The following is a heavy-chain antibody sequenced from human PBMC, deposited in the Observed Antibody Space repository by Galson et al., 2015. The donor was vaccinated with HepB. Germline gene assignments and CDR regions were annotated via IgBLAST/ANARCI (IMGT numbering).Heavy chain of an antibody. Sequence: SLRLSCAASGFTFSSYAMSWVRQAPGKGLEWVSAISGSGGSTYYADSVKGRFTISRDNSKNTLYLQMNSLRAEDTAVYYCAKWEDCSGGSCYSKYYYYGMDVWGQGTTVTVSS. J-gene: IGHJ6*02. CDR2: ISGSGGST. CDR3: AKWEDCSGGSCYSKYYYYGMDV. CDR1: GFTFSSYA. V-gene: IGHV3-23*01. D-gene: IGHD2-15*01.